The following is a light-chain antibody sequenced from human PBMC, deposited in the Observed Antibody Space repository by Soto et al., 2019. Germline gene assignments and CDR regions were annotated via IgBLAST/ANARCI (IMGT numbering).Light chain of an antibody. CDR3: KSYAGSNTYV. J-gene: IGLJ1*01. Sequence: QSVLTQPPSVSGAPGQTVTISCTGTKNDIGGYDFVSWYQHHPGKAPRLIIYEVVQRPSGVPDRFSGSKSGDTASLTVSGLQAADEADYFCKSYAGSNTYVFGSGTKVTVL. CDR1: KNDIGGYDF. CDR2: EVV. V-gene: IGLV2-8*01.